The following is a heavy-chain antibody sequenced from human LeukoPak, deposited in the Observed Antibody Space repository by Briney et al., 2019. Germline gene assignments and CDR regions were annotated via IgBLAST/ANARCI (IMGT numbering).Heavy chain of an antibody. V-gene: IGHV3-53*01. CDR3: ARAPYGNYYYYYMDV. D-gene: IGHD3-10*01. J-gene: IGHJ6*03. Sequence: GGSLRLSCAASGFTFSSYAMNWVRQAPGKGLEWVSIIYSGGSTYYADSVKGRFTISRDNSKNTRYFQMNSLRAEDTAVYYCARAPYGNYYYYYMDVWGKGTTVTVSS. CDR1: GFTFSSYA. CDR2: IYSGGST.